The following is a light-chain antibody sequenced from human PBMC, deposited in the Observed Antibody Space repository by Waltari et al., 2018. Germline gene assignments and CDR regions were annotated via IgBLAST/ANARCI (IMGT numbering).Light chain of an antibody. Sequence: SSELTQDPVFSVDLGQTVSFTCRGDSLRNYYSTWPQQKPGQAPTLVIFAKNRRPSGIPDRFSGSSSGNTASLTITGAQAEDEADYYCSSRNSSLNPLRLFGGGTKLTVL. J-gene: IGLJ3*02. CDR1: SLRNYY. CDR2: AKN. V-gene: IGLV3-19*01. CDR3: SSRNSSLNPLRL.